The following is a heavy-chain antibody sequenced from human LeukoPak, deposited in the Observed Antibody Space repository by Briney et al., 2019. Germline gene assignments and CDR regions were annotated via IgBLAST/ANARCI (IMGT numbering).Heavy chain of an antibody. CDR2: IYYSGST. Sequence: SQTLSLTCTVSGGSISSGDYYWSWIRQPPGKGLEWIGYIYYSGSTYYNPSLKSRVTISVGTSKNQFSLKLSSVTAADTAVYYCATNDFWSGYYTGYYYYYMDVWGKGTTVTVSS. D-gene: IGHD3-3*01. CDR1: GGSISSGDYY. CDR3: ATNDFWSGYYTGYYYYYMDV. V-gene: IGHV4-30-4*08. J-gene: IGHJ6*03.